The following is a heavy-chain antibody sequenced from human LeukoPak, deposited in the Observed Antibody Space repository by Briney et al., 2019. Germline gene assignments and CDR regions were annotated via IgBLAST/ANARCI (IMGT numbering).Heavy chain of an antibody. CDR1: GGSITSTNY. J-gene: IGHJ4*02. CDR3: AREGGPYRPLDY. V-gene: IGHV4-4*02. Sequence: SETLSLTCGVSGGSITSTNYWTWVRQPPGKGLEWIGEVNLQGSTNYNPSLMGRVAISGDMSENHISLQMTSVTAADTAVYYCAREGGPYRPLDYSGQGTLVTVSS. CDR2: VNLQGST.